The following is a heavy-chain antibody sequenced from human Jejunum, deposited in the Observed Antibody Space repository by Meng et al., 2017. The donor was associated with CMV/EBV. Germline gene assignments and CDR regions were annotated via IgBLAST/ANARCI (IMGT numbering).Heavy chain of an antibody. D-gene: IGHD1-26*01. CDR1: GFTFRTYA. CDR3: VPYSPPLRYFEY. V-gene: IGHV3-23*04. Sequence: QRVGSGGDLEQPGGSLTLSCAASGFTFRTYAMTWVRQAPGKGLEWVSTSGTGGDTYYADSVKGRFTISRDSSKNTLYLQMHSLRAEDTAIYYCVPYSPPLRYFEYWGPGTLVTVSS. CDR2: TSGTGGDT. J-gene: IGHJ4*02.